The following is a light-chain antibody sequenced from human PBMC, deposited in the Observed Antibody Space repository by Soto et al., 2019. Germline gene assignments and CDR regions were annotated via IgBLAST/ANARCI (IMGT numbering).Light chain of an antibody. Sequence: DIQLTQSPSFLSASVGDRVTITCRASQGINSYLAWYQQKPGKAPKLLIYAASTLQSGVPSRFSGSGSGTEFTLTISSLQPEDFATYSCQQLNSYPYTFGQGTKLEIK. CDR1: QGINSY. CDR2: AAS. V-gene: IGKV1-9*01. J-gene: IGKJ2*01. CDR3: QQLNSYPYT.